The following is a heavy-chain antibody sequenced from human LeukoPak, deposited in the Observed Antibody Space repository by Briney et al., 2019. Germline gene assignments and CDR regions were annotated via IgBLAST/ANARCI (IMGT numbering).Heavy chain of an antibody. CDR2: ISGSGGST. CDR1: GFTFSSYA. V-gene: IGHV3-23*01. D-gene: IGHD3-10*01. J-gene: IGHJ4*02. CDR3: AKMIWFGELLSNFDY. Sequence: PGGSLRLSCAASGFTFSSYAMSWVRQAPGKGLEWVSAISGSGGSTYYADSVKGRFTISRDNSKNTLYLQMNSLRAEDTAVYYCAKMIWFGELLSNFDYWGQGTLVTVSS.